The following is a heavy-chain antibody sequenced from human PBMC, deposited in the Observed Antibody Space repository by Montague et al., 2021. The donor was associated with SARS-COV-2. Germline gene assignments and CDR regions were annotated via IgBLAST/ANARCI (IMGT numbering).Heavy chain of an antibody. CDR1: GFTFSSYR. Sequence: SLRLSCAASGFTFSSYRMNWVRQAPEKGLEWVSSISSSSSYIYYADSVRGRFTISRDNAKNSLYLQMNSLRAEDTAVYYCARDGDYYDSSGILDYWGQGTLVTVSS. J-gene: IGHJ4*02. CDR3: ARDGDYYDSSGILDY. D-gene: IGHD3-22*01. V-gene: IGHV3-21*01. CDR2: ISSSSSYI.